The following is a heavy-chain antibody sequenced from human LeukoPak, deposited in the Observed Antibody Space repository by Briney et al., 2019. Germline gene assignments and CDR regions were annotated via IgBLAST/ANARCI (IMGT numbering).Heavy chain of an antibody. D-gene: IGHD4-23*01. V-gene: IGHV3-74*01. Sequence: PGGSLRLSCAASGYSFSTYGMHWVRQAPGNGLVWVSRINSDGSTTSYADSVKGRFTISRDNAKNTLYLQMNSLRAEDTAVYYCARADDGANSWVNYWGQGTLVTVSS. CDR2: INSDGSTT. CDR1: GYSFSTYG. CDR3: ARADDGANSWVNY. J-gene: IGHJ4*02.